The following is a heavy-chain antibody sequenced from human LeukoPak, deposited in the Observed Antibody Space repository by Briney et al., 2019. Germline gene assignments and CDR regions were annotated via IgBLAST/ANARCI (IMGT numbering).Heavy chain of an antibody. CDR1: GGSISSSNW. CDR3: ARGPRVLRHYYYYYYMDV. D-gene: IGHD3-10*01. CDR2: INHSGST. J-gene: IGHJ6*03. Sequence: PSETLSLTCAVSGGSISSSNWWSWVRQPPGKGLEWIGEINHSGSTNYNPSLKSRVTISVDTSKNQFSLKLSSVTAADTAVYYCARGPRVLRHYYYYYYMDVWGKGTTVTVSS. V-gene: IGHV4-4*02.